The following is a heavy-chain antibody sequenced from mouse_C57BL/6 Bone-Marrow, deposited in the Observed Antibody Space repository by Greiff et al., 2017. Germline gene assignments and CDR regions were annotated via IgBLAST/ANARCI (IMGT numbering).Heavy chain of an antibody. V-gene: IGHV3-6*01. CDR1: GYSITSGYY. CDR3: ARASALDY. Sequence: EVKLMESGPGLVKPSPSLSLTCSVTGYSITSGYYWNWIRQFPGNKLEWMGYISYDGSNNYNPSLKNRISITRDTSNNQFFLKLNSVTTEDTATCYCARASALDYWGQGTTLTVSS. J-gene: IGHJ2*01. D-gene: IGHD6-1*01. CDR2: ISYDGSN.